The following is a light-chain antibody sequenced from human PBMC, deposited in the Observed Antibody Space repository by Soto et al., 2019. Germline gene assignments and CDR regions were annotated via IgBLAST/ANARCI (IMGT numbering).Light chain of an antibody. CDR1: SYSL. J-gene: IGLJ3*02. CDR2: EGN. CDR3: SSYAGFVA. Sequence: QSALTQPASVSGSPGQSITISCSATSYSLISWYQQHPGKVPKLIIYEGNKRPSGVSNRFSVSKSDNTAFLTISRLQAEDEADYYCSSYAGFVAFGGGTKVTVL. V-gene: IGLV2-23*01.